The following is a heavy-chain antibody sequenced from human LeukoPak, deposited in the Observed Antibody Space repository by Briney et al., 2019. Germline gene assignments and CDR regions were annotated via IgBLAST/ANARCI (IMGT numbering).Heavy chain of an antibody. J-gene: IGHJ4*02. CDR3: ARAPIQLWLGPPFDY. D-gene: IGHD5-18*01. CDR1: GYTFTSYD. CDR2: INPNSGNT. V-gene: IGHV1-8*01. Sequence: ASVKVSCKASGYTFTSYDINWVLQATGQGLEWMGWINPNSGNTGYAQKFQGRVTMTRNTSISTAYMELSSLRSEDTAVYYCARAPIQLWLGPPFDYWGQGTLVSVSS.